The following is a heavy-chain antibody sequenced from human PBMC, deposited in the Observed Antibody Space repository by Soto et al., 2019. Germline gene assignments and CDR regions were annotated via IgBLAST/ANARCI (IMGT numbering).Heavy chain of an antibody. Sequence: EVQLVESGGGLVQPGGSLRLSCAASGFTFSSYWMHWVRQAPGKGLVWVSRINSDGSSTSYADSVKGRFNISRANAKHTLYLTMHSLRAEDTAVYYCARGGSLNWYFDLWGRGTLVTVSS. D-gene: IGHD1-26*01. CDR1: GFTFSSYW. V-gene: IGHV3-74*01. CDR2: INSDGSST. J-gene: IGHJ2*01. CDR3: ARGGSLNWYFDL.